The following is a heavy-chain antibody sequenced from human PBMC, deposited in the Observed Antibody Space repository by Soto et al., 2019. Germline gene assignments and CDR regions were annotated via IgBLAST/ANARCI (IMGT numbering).Heavy chain of an antibody. CDR3: ARGGRRSGSYADAFDI. J-gene: IGHJ3*02. CDR1: GFTFSTYW. V-gene: IGHV3-7*03. Sequence: GGSLRLSCAASGFTFSTYWMSWVRQAPGKGLEWVANIKQDGSEKYYVDSVKGRFTISRDNAKNSLYLQVNSLRAEDTAVYYCARGGRRSGSYADAFDIWGQGTMVTVSS. D-gene: IGHD1-26*01. CDR2: IKQDGSEK.